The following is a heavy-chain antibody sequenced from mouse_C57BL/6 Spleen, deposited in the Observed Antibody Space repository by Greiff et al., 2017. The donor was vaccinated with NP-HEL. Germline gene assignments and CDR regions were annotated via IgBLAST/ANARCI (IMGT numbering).Heavy chain of an antibody. V-gene: IGHV14-3*01. Sequence: VQLQQSVAELVRPGASVKLSCTASGFNIKNTYMHWVKQRPEQGLEWIGRIDPANGNTKYAPKFQGKATITADPSSNTASLQLSSLTSEDTAIYYCARGRYYGSSFYAMDDWGQGTSVTVSS. CDR3: ARGRYYGSSFYAMDD. CDR2: IDPANGNT. D-gene: IGHD1-1*01. J-gene: IGHJ4*01. CDR1: GFNIKNTY.